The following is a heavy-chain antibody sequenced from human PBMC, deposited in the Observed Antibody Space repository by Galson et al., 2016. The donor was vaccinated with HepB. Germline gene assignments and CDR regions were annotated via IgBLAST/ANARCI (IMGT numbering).Heavy chain of an antibody. J-gene: IGHJ1*01. Sequence: SLRLSCAASGFTFSRFWMNWVRQAPGKGLEWVASIKEDGSKSFYADSVKGRFTISRDNVENSLSLQMNSLRAEDTAVYYCARYGDEAGWNFHQWGQGTLVPVSS. V-gene: IGHV3-7*03. CDR2: IKEDGSKS. CDR3: ARYGDEAGWNFHQ. D-gene: IGHD6-19*01. CDR1: GFTFSRFW.